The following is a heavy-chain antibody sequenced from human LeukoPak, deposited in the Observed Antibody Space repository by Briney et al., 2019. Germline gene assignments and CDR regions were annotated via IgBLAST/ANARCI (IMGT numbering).Heavy chain of an antibody. Sequence: SGTLSLTCALSGYSISSGYYWGWFGKPPGRGRGGFGSIYNSGSTYYNPSLKSRVTISVDTSKNQFSLKLSSVTAADTAVYYCASGRPSYYYDSIGIRFDPWGQGTLVTVSS. J-gene: IGHJ5*02. CDR3: ASGRPSYYYDSIGIRFDP. V-gene: IGHV4-38-2*01. D-gene: IGHD3-22*01. CDR1: GYSISSGYY. CDR2: IYNSGST.